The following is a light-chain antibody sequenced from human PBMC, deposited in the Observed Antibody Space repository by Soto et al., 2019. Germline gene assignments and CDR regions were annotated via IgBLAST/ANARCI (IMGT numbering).Light chain of an antibody. V-gene: IGLV2-14*01. CDR2: EVS. J-gene: IGLJ1*01. Sequence: QSALTQPASVSGSPGQSITISCTGTSSDVGGYNYVSWYQQHPGKAPKLMIYEVSNRPSGVSNRFSGSKSCNTASLTISWLQAEDEADYYCSSYTSSSTLNVFGTGTQLTVL. CDR3: SSYTSSSTLNV. CDR1: SSDVGGYNY.